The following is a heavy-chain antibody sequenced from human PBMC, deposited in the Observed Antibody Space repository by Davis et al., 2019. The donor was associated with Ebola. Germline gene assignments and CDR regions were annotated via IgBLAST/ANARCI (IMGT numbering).Heavy chain of an antibody. D-gene: IGHD6-19*01. J-gene: IGHJ4*02. CDR2: IKQDGSEK. V-gene: IGHV3-7*04. CDR1: GFTFSSYW. Sequence: GGSLRLSCAASGFTFSSYWMSWVRQAPGKGLEWVAIIKQDGSEKYYVDSVKGRFTISRDNAKNSLYLQMNSLRAEDTAVYYCARAKQWLVLYYFDYWGQGTLVTVSS. CDR3: ARAKQWLVLYYFDY.